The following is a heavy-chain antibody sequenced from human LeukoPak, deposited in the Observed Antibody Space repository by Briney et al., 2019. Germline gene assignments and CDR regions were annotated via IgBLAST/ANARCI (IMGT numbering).Heavy chain of an antibody. V-gene: IGHV3-20*04. D-gene: IGHD3-22*01. J-gene: IGHJ4*01. CDR2: INWNGGST. Sequence: PGGSLRLSCAAAGSTCNYYGMCWVRPPPGKGLGWVSGINWNGGSTGYSDSRRGRFTISRDNAKNSLYLQMNSLRAEDTALYYCARGGSDSSDYDIFTPQVYHDNWGQGTMVTVSS. CDR1: GSTCNYYG. CDR3: ARGGSDSSDYDIFTPQVYHDN.